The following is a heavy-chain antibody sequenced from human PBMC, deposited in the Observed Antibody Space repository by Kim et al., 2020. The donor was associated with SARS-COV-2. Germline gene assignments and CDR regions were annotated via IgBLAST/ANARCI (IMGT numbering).Heavy chain of an antibody. V-gene: IGHV1-3*01. CDR2: NT. Sequence: NTKYSQKFQGRVTITRDTSASTAYMELSSLRSEDTAVYYCARDSSSWDYWGQGTLVTVSS. CDR3: ARDSSSWDY. D-gene: IGHD6-13*01. J-gene: IGHJ4*02.